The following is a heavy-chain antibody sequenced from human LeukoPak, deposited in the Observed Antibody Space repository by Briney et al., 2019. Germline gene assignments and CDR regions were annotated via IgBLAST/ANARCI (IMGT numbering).Heavy chain of an antibody. J-gene: IGHJ4*02. CDR2: IGTAGDT. V-gene: IGHV3-13*01. Sequence: GGSLRLSCAASGFTFSSYDMHWVRHATGKGLEWVSAIGTAGDTYYPGSVKGRFTISRENAKNSSYLQMNSLRAGDTAVYYCARGTWSGYLKYFDYWGQGTLVTVSS. CDR3: ARGTWSGYLKYFDY. CDR1: GFTFSSYD. D-gene: IGHD3-3*01.